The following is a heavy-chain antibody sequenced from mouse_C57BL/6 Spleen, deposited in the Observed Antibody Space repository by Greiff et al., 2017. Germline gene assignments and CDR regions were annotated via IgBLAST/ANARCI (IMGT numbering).Heavy chain of an antibody. CDR3: AAEGLRHYNAKDY. CDR1: GYTFTDYN. J-gene: IGHJ4*01. Sequence: EVQLQQSGPELVKPGASVKMSCKASGYTFTDYNMHWVKQSHGKSLEWIGYINPNNGGTSYNQKFKGKATLTVNKSSSTAYMELRSLTSEDSAVYDCAAEGLRHYNAKDYWGQGTSVTVAS. V-gene: IGHV1-22*01. D-gene: IGHD2-4*01. CDR2: INPNNGGT.